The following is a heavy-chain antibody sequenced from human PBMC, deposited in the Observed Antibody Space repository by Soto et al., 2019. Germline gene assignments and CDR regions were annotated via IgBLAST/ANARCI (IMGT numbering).Heavy chain of an antibody. Sequence: NPAETLSLTCVVSGGSISSTNWWTWIRQPPGKRLEWIGEIHYNGNTKYNPSLKSRVSMSVDTSKNQFSLRLISVTAADTAKYFSARAGNLGRWLQPLDFWGQGTLVTVSS. CDR2: IHYNGNT. D-gene: IGHD5-12*01. CDR1: GGSISSTNW. J-gene: IGHJ4*02. CDR3: ARAGNLGRWLQPLDF. V-gene: IGHV4-4*01.